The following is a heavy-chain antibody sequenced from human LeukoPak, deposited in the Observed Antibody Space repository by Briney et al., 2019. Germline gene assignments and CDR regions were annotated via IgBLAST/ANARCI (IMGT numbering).Heavy chain of an antibody. CDR1: GFTFSDYY. J-gene: IGHJ4*02. D-gene: IGHD3-10*01. Sequence: GGSLRLSCAASGFTFSDYYMSWIRQAPGKGLEWVSYVSSGSSTIYYADSVKGRFTISRDNAKNSLYLQMNSLRAEDTAVYYCASSITMVRGDPFDYWGQGTLVTVSS. CDR2: VSSGSSTI. V-gene: IGHV3-11*04. CDR3: ASSITMVRGDPFDY.